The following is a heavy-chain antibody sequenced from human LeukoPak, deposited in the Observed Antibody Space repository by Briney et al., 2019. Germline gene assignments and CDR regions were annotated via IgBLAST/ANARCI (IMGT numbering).Heavy chain of an antibody. CDR3: ARESVRRISMREKGFFDY. V-gene: IGHV3-7*01. J-gene: IGHJ4*02. Sequence: PGGSLRLSCVGSGFVYTAFWMSWVRQVPGKGLEWVANIKQDGSGKYYMDSVNGRFTISRDNAKNTVFLQMDSLRVEDTAVYFCARESVRRISMREKGFFDYWGRGTRVTVSS. CDR2: IKQDGSGK. CDR1: GFVYTAFW. D-gene: IGHD3-22*01.